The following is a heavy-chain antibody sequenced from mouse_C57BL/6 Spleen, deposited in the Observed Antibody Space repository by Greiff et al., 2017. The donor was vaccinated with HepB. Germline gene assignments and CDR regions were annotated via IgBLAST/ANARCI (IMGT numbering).Heavy chain of an antibody. CDR3: TRRGYYGSSYEYFDV. Sequence: VHVKQSGTVLARPGASVKMSCKTSGYTFTSYWMHWVKQRPGQGLECIGAIYPGNSDTSYNQKFKGKAKLTAVTSASTAYMELSSLTNEDSAVYYCTRRGYYGSSYEYFDVWGTGTTVTVSS. CDR2: IYPGNSDT. CDR1: GYTFTSYW. J-gene: IGHJ1*03. D-gene: IGHD1-1*01. V-gene: IGHV1-5*01.